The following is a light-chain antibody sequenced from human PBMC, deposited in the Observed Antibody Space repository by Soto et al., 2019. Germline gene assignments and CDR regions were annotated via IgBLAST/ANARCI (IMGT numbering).Light chain of an antibody. Sequence: EIVLTQSPATLSLSPGERATLSCRASQSVSSYLAWYQQKPGQAPRLLIYDASNRATGIPARFSGSGSGTDFTLTISSLEPEDFAVYYCHLYDSSLSFGGGTKVEIK. J-gene: IGKJ4*01. CDR1: QSVSSY. V-gene: IGKV3-11*01. CDR3: HLYDSSLS. CDR2: DAS.